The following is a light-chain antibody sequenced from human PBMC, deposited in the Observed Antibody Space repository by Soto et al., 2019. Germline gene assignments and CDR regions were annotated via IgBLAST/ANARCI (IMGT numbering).Light chain of an antibody. V-gene: IGKV1-27*01. J-gene: IGKJ4*01. CDR2: AAS. CDR1: QAISSY. Sequence: DIQMTQSPSSLSASVGDRVTITCRASQAISSYLAWYQQKPGKVPKLLIYAASTLQSAVPSRFIGSGSGTDFTLTIGSLQPEDVSTYYCQKYNNAPLTFGGGTKVEIK. CDR3: QKYNNAPLT.